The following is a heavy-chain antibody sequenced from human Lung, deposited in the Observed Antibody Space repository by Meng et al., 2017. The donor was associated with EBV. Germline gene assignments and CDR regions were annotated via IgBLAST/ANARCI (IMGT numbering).Heavy chain of an antibody. D-gene: IGHD3-10*01. CDR3: ARDHYYGSGSFYFDF. J-gene: IGHJ4*02. Sequence: GQLLDSGPGLVKPSEPLSLTCRVSCGSIRSNMYYWGWIRQPPGKGLEWIGYIYYSGSTDYNPSLKSRVTISLDTAKNQFSLKLTSVTAADTAVYFFARDHYYGSGSFYFDFWGQGALVTVSS. V-gene: IGHV4-61*01. CDR2: IYYSGST. CDR1: CGSIRSNMYY.